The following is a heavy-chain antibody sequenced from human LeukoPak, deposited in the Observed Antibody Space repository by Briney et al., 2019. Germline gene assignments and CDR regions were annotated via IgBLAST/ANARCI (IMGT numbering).Heavy chain of an antibody. CDR1: GYSFSSYY. Sequence: GESLQISFKGSGYSFSSYYIAWVRPMPGKGLEWMGIIYPGDSDTRYSPSFQGQVTISADKSISAANLQWSSLKATDTAVYYCARQSGYRSSWFDFWGPGTVVSVSS. D-gene: IGHD6-13*01. CDR2: IYPGDSDT. V-gene: IGHV5-51*01. CDR3: ARQSGYRSSWFDF. J-gene: IGHJ5*01.